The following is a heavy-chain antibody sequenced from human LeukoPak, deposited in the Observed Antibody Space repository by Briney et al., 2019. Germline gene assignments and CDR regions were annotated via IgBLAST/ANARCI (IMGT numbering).Heavy chain of an antibody. CDR1: GGSISSGGYS. V-gene: IGHV4-30-2*01. CDR2: IYHSGST. D-gene: IGHD1-1*01. Sequence: SQTLSLTCAVSGGSISSGGYSWSWIRQPPGKGLEWIGYIYHSGSTYYNPSLKSRVTISVDRSKNQFSLKLSSVTAADTAVYYCARGLRGKLANSYPSWGQGTMVTVSS. CDR3: ARGLRGKLANSYPS. J-gene: IGHJ3*01.